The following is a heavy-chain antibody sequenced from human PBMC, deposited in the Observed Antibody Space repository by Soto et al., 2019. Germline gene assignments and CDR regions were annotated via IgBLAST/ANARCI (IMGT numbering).Heavy chain of an antibody. J-gene: IGHJ4*02. V-gene: IGHV3-23*01. D-gene: IGHD3-22*01. CDR1: GFTFSSYA. CDR2: ISGSGVST. Sequence: PGGSPRLSCAASGFTFSSYAMSWVRQGPGKGLEGVSAISGSGVSTYYADSVRGRFTISRDNSKNTLYLQMSSLRAEDTAVYYCAKSSGMYYYDSSGYYHYDYWGQGT. CDR3: AKSSGMYYYDSSGYYHYDY.